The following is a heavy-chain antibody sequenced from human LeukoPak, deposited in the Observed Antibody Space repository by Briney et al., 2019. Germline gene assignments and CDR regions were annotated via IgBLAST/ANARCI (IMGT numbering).Heavy chain of an antibody. J-gene: IGHJ5*02. V-gene: IGHV1-2*02. Sequence: GASVKVSCKASGYTFTGYYMHWVRQAPGQGLEWMGWINPNSGGTNYAQKFQGRVTMTRDTSISTAYMGLSRLRSDDTAVYYCARDPPYCSGGSCYGWFDPWGQGTLVTVSS. CDR3: ARDPPYCSGGSCYGWFDP. D-gene: IGHD2-15*01. CDR1: GYTFTGYY. CDR2: INPNSGGT.